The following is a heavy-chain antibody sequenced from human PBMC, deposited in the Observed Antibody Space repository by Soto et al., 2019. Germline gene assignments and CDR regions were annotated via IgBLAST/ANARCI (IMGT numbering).Heavy chain of an antibody. CDR3: ARATYSSSWYWIHYYYGMDV. J-gene: IGHJ6*02. V-gene: IGHV1-8*01. D-gene: IGHD6-13*01. CDR2: MNPNSGNT. Sequence: QVQLVQSGAEVKKPGASVKVSCKASGYTFTSYDINRVRQATGQGLEWMGWMNPNSGNTGYAQKCQGRVTMTRNTSISTAYMELSSLRSEDTAVYYCARATYSSSWYWIHYYYGMDVWGQGTTVTVSS. CDR1: GYTFTSYD.